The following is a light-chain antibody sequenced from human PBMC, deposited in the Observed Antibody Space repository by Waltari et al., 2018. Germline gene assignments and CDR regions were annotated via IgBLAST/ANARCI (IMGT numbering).Light chain of an antibody. CDR1: QSLLHSNGYNY. CDR3: MQALQTPYI. J-gene: IGKJ2*01. Sequence: DTVMPQSPLSLAVTPGEPATMSCSSSQSLLHSNGYNYLAWYLQKPGPSPQLLIYLASSRVSGVPDRFSGGGSGTDFTLKISRVEAEDVGVYYCMQALQTPYIFGQGTKLEIK. CDR2: LAS. V-gene: IGKV2-28*01.